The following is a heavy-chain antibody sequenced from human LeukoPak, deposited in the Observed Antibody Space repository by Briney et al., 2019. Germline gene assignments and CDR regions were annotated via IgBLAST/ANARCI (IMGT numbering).Heavy chain of an antibody. V-gene: IGHV3-53*01. CDR2: IYSGGST. Sequence: GGSLRPSCAASGFTVSSNYMSWVRQAPGKGLEWVSVIYSGGSTYYADSVKGRFTISRDNAKNSLYLQMNYLRAEDTAVYYCARDPSYRGFDAFDIWGQGTMVTVSS. CDR1: GFTVSSNY. J-gene: IGHJ3*02. CDR3: ARDPSYRGFDAFDI. D-gene: IGHD1-26*01.